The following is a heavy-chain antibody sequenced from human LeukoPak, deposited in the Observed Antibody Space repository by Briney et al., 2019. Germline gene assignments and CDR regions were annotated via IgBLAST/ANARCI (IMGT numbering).Heavy chain of an antibody. D-gene: IGHD6-19*01. V-gene: IGHV3-11*01. J-gene: IGHJ4*02. CDR1: GFTFSDYY. CDR2: ISSSGSTI. CDR3: ARGSGGWYGAFDY. Sequence: GGSLGLPCAASGFTFSDYYMSWIRQAPGKGLAGVSYISSSGSTIYYADSVKGRFTISRDNAKNSLYLQMNSLRAEDTAVYYCARGSGGWYGAFDYWGQGTLVTVSS.